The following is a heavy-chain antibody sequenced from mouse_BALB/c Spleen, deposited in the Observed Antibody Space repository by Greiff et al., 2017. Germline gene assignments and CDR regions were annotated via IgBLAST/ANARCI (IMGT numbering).Heavy chain of an antibody. V-gene: IGHV1-7*01. D-gene: IGHD1-1*01. CDR1: GYTFTSYW. Sequence: VQLKQSGAELAKPGASVKMSCKASGYTFTSYWMHWVKQRPGQGLEWIGYINPSTGYTEYNQKFKDKATLTADKSSSTAYMQLSSLTSEDSAVYYCARGLLRSKDFDYWGQGTTLTVSS. CDR2: INPSTGYT. CDR3: ARGLLRSKDFDY. J-gene: IGHJ2*01.